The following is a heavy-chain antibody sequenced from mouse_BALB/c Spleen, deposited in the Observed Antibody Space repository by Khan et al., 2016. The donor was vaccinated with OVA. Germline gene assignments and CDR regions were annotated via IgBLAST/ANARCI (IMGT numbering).Heavy chain of an antibody. CDR3: ARRGLRWDFDY. CDR1: GYTFINYW. CDR2: INPSTAYT. D-gene: IGHD1-1*01. J-gene: IGHJ2*01. Sequence: VQLQESGAELAKPGASVKMSCKASGYTFINYWILWVKQRPGQGLEWIGYINPSTAYTEYNQNFKDKATLTADKSSRTDYMQLSSLTSEDSAVYYCARRGLRWDFDYWGQGTTLTVSS. V-gene: IGHV1-7*01.